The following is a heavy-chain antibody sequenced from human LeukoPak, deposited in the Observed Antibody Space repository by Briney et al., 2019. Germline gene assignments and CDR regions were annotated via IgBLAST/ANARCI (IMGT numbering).Heavy chain of an antibody. CDR1: GFTFRSYA. Sequence: GGSLRLSCVASGFTFRSYAVHWVRQAPGKGLEWVSSISSSSSYIYYADSVKGRFTISRDNAKNSLYLQMNSPRAEDTAVYYCARMGATRYYFDYWGQGTLVTVSS. V-gene: IGHV3-21*01. J-gene: IGHJ4*02. CDR2: ISSSSSYI. D-gene: IGHD1-26*01. CDR3: ARMGATRYYFDY.